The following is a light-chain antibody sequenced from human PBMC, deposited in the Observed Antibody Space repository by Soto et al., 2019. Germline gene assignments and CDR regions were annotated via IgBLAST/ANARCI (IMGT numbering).Light chain of an antibody. CDR1: QSVSSN. CDR3: QQYNNWPRIT. Sequence: EIVITQSPATLSVSPGERATLSCRASQSVSSNLAWYQQKPGQAPRLLIYGASTRATGIPARFSGSGSGTKFTLTISSLQSEDFAVYYCQQYNNWPRITFGQGTRLEIK. CDR2: GAS. V-gene: IGKV3-15*01. J-gene: IGKJ5*01.